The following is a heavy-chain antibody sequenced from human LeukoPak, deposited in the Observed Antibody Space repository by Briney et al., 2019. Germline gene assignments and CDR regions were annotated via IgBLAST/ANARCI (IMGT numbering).Heavy chain of an antibody. CDR1: GGSISGYY. D-gene: IGHD4-23*01. J-gene: IGHJ4*02. Sequence: PSETLSLTCTVSGGSISGYYWSWIRQPPGKGLEWIGYIYYSGSTNYNPSLKSRVTISVDTSKNQFSLKLSSVTAADTAVYYCARQAGSTVVSYYFDYWGQGTLVTVSS. CDR3: ARQAGSTVVSYYFDY. CDR2: IYYSGST. V-gene: IGHV4-59*08.